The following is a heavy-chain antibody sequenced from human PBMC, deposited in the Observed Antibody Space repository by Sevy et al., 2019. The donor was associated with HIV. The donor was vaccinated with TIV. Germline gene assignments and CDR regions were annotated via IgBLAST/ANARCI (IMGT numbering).Heavy chain of an antibody. V-gene: IGHV3-23*01. D-gene: IGHD3-10*01. CDR3: VKVAGSGTYYSGDFDY. J-gene: IGHJ4*01. CDR2: ISGSGSTT. Sequence: GGSLRLSCAASGFTFSSSAMSWVRQAPGKGLEWVSGISGSGSTTYYTNSVKDRFTISRDNSKNTLYLQMNSLRAEDTAVYYCVKVAGSGTYYSGDFDYWGHGTLVTVSS. CDR1: GFTFSSSA.